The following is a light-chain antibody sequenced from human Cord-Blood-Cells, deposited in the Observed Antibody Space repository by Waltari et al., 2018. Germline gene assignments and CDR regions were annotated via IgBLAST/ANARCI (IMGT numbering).Light chain of an antibody. J-gene: IGKJ1*01. V-gene: IGKV1-8*01. Sequence: AIRMTQSPSSLSASPGDRVTITCRASQGISSYLAWYQQKPGKAPKLLIYAASTLQSGVPSRFSGSGSGTDFTLTISCLQSEDFATYYCQQYYSYPTFGQGTKVEIK. CDR3: QQYYSYPT. CDR1: QGISSY. CDR2: AAS.